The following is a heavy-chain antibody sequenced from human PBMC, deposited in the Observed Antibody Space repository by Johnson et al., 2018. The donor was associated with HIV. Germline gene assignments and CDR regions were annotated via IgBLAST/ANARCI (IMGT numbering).Heavy chain of an antibody. J-gene: IGHJ3*02. V-gene: IGHV3-20*04. CDR1: GFTFDDYG. CDR3: AKVGGYSGYGHLEAFDI. Sequence: VQLVESGGTVIRPGGSLRLSCVASGFTFDDYGMSWVRQAPGKGLEWVSGINWDGTYTGYVGSVKGRFTISRDNGKNSLYLQMNSLRVEDTALYYCAKVGGYSGYGHLEAFDIWGQGTMVTVSS. CDR2: INWDGTYT. D-gene: IGHD5-12*01.